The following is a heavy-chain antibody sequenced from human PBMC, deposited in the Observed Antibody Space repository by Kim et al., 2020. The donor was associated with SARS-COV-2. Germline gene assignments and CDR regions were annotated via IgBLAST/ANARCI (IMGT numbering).Heavy chain of an antibody. CDR1: GGSISSYY. V-gene: IGHV4-59*01. D-gene: IGHD6-19*01. Sequence: SETLSLTCTVSGGSISSYYWSWIRQPPGKGLEWIGYIYYSGSTNYNPSLKSRVTISVDTSKNQFSLKLSSVTAADTAVYYCARGAYSSGWYYYYGMDVWGQGSTVTVSS. CDR2: IYYSGST. J-gene: IGHJ6*02. CDR3: ARGAYSSGWYYYYGMDV.